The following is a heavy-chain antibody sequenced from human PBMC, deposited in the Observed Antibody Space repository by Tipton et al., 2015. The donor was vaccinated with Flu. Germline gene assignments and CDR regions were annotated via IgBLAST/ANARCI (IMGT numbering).Heavy chain of an antibody. CDR2: INEDGSTT. Sequence: SLRLSCAASGFAFSSYWVLWVRQAPGKGLEWVANINEDGSTTYYVDSVKGRFTISRDNAKNSVFLQMNSLRAEDTALYYCAVFKNPGHWGQGTLVTVSS. D-gene: IGHD2-21*01. CDR3: AVFKNPGH. CDR1: GFAFSSYW. V-gene: IGHV3-7*01. J-gene: IGHJ4*02.